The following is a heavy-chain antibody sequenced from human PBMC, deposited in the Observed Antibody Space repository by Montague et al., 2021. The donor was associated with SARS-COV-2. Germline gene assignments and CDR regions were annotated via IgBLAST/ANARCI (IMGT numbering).Heavy chain of an antibody. D-gene: IGHD3-9*01. Sequence: SETLSLTCTVSGDSISNYYWCWIRRPPGKGLEWLGYIYYSGSTNXNPSLKSRVTISVDTSKNQFSLRLSSVTAADTAVYYCARLPYILPGYAYFDFWGQGSLVIVSS. CDR1: GDSISNYY. CDR2: IYYSGST. V-gene: IGHV4-59*08. CDR3: ARLPYILPGYAYFDF. J-gene: IGHJ4*02.